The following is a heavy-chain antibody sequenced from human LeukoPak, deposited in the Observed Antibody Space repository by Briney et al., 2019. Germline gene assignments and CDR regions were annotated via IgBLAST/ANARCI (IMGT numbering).Heavy chain of an antibody. D-gene: IGHD3-3*01. Sequence: GESLKISCKGSGYSFTSYWIGWVRQIPGKGVEWMGIIYPGDSDTRYSPSFQGHVTISGDKSISTAYLQWSSLKASDTAMYYCARKQNDFWSGYDGSTYAFDIWGQGTMVTVSS. CDR3: ARKQNDFWSGYDGSTYAFDI. V-gene: IGHV5-51*01. CDR1: GYSFTSYW. CDR2: IYPGDSDT. J-gene: IGHJ3*02.